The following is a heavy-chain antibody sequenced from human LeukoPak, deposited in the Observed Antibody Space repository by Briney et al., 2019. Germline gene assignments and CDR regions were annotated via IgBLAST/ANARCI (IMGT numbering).Heavy chain of an antibody. J-gene: IGHJ5*02. CDR1: GGSFSGYY. CDR2: INHSGST. V-gene: IGHV4-34*01. Sequence: SETLSLTCAVYGGSFSGYYWSWIRQPPGKGLEWIGEINHSGSTNYNPSLKSRVTISVDTSKNQFSLKLSSATAADTAVYYCARSQGWFDPWGQGTLVTVSP. CDR3: ARSQGWFDP.